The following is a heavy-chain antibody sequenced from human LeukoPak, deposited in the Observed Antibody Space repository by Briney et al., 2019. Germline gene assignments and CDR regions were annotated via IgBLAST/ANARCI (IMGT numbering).Heavy chain of an antibody. CDR3: AKPIYDSSGYTIVGFDY. D-gene: IGHD3-22*01. J-gene: IGHJ4*02. CDR1: GFIFDDYA. Sequence: SLRLSCAASGFIFDDYAMHWVRQAPGKGLEWVSGISWIVGRTAYADSVKGRLTISRDNAKNSLYLQMNSLRAEYTALYYCAKPIYDSSGYTIVGFDYWGQGTLVTVS. CDR2: ISWIVGRT. V-gene: IGHV3-9*01.